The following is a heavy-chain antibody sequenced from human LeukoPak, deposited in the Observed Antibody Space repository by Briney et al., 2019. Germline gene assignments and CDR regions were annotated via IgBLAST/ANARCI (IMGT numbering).Heavy chain of an antibody. CDR3: ARDLRAVAFDP. CDR1: GYTFTSYG. Sequence: GASVKVSCKASGYTFTSYGISWVRQAPGQGLEWMGWISAYNGNTNYAQKLQGRVTMATDTSTSTAYVELRSLRSDDTAVYYCARDLRAVAFDPWGQGTLVTVSS. J-gene: IGHJ5*02. CDR2: ISAYNGNT. V-gene: IGHV1-18*01. D-gene: IGHD5-12*01.